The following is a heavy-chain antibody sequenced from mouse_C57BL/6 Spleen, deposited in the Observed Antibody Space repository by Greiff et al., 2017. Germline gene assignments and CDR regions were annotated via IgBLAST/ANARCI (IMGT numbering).Heavy chain of an antibody. D-gene: IGHD2-13*01. J-gene: IGHJ1*03. V-gene: IGHV8-12*01. Sequence: QVTLKESGPGILQSSQTLSLTCSFSGFSLSTSGMGVSWIRQPSGKGLEWLAHIYWDDDKRYNPSLKSRRTISTDTSRNQVFLKITSVDTADTATYYCARLYGEGYFDVWGTGTTVTVSS. CDR3: ARLYGEGYFDV. CDR2: IYWDDDK. CDR1: GFSLSTSGMG.